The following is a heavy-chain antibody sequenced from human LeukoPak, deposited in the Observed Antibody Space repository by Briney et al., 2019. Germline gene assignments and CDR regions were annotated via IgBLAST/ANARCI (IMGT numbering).Heavy chain of an antibody. D-gene: IGHD6-13*01. CDR1: GFTFSSYE. CDR3: ASFYSSSWYVFDP. Sequence: GGSLRLSCAASGFTFSSYEMNWVRQAPGKGLEWVSYISSSGSTIYYADSVKGRFTISRDNAKNSLYLQMNSLRAEDTAVYYCASFYSSSWYVFDPWGQGTLVTVSS. CDR2: ISSSGSTI. V-gene: IGHV3-48*03. J-gene: IGHJ5*02.